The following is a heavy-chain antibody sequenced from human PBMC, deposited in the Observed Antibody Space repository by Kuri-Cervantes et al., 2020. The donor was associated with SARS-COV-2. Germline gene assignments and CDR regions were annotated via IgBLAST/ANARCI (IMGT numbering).Heavy chain of an antibody. CDR1: GFTFSSYG. CDR2: IRYDGSNK. D-gene: IGHD1-7*01. J-gene: IGHJ6*02. CDR3: AAELEAAYVMDV. V-gene: IGHV3-33*01. Sequence: GESLKISCAASGFTFSSYGLHWVRQAPGKGLEWVAVIRYDGSNKYYVDSVKGRFTISRDNSKNTLYLQMNSLRAEDTAVYYCAAELEAAYVMDVWGQGTTVTVSS.